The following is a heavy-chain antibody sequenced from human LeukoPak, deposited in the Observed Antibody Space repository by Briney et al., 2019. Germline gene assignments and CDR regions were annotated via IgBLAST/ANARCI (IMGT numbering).Heavy chain of an antibody. J-gene: IGHJ4*02. V-gene: IGHV1-18*01. CDR2: ISAYNGNT. D-gene: IGHD3-3*01. Sequence: GASVKVSCKASGYIFTSCGISWLRQAPGQGLEWMGWISAYNGNTNYAQKRQGRVTMTTDTSTSTAYMELRSLRSDDTAVYYCARSLRFLEWPPSDYWGQGTLVTVSS. CDR1: GYIFTSCG. CDR3: ARSLRFLEWPPSDY.